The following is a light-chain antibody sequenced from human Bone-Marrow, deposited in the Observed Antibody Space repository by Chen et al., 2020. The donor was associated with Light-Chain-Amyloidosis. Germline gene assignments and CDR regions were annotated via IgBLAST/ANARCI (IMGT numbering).Light chain of an antibody. CDR3: QVWDRSSDRPV. CDR2: DDS. V-gene: IGLV3-21*02. Sequence: SIVLTQPSSVSVAPGQTATIACGGNNIGSTSVHWYQQTPGQAPLLVVYDDSDRPSAIPERVSGSNSGNTATLTISMVEAGDEADYYCQVWDRSSDRPVFGGGTKLTVL. J-gene: IGLJ3*02. CDR1: NIGSTS.